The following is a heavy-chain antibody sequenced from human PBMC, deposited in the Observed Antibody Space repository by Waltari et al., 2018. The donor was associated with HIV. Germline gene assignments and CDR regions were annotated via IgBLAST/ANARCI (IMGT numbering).Heavy chain of an antibody. J-gene: IGHJ4*02. V-gene: IGHV4-34*01. D-gene: IGHD3-22*01. CDR2: NNHSGST. CDR3: ARVGYRYYYDSSGYSPWYFDY. Sequence: QVQLQQWGAGLLKPSETLSLTCAVYGGSFSGYYWSWLRQPPGKGLEWIGENNHSGSTNYNPSLKSRVTISVDTSKNQFSLKLSSVTAADTTVYYCARVGYRYYYDSSGYSPWYFDYWGQGTLVTVSS. CDR1: GGSFSGYY.